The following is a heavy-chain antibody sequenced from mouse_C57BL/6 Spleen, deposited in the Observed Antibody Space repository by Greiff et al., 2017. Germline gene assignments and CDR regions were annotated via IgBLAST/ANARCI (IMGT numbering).Heavy chain of an antibody. J-gene: IGHJ1*03. V-gene: IGHV1-15*01. CDR2: IDPDTGGT. D-gene: IGHD2-5*01. CDR1: GYTFTDYE. Sequence: VQLQESGAELVRPGASVTLSCKASGYTFTDYEMHWVKQTPVHGLEWIGAIDPDTGGTAYNQKFKGKAILTADKSSRTAYMELRSLTSEDSAVYYCTGRGAYCSNYSYWYFDVWGTGTTVTVAS. CDR3: TGRGAYCSNYSYWYFDV.